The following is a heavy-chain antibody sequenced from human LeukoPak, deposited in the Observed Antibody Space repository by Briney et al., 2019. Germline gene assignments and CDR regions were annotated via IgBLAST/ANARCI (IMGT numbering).Heavy chain of an antibody. Sequence: GRSLRLSCAASGFTFSSYTMHWVRQAPGKGLEWVAVIWYDGSNKYYADSVKGRFTISRDNSKNTLYLQVNSRRAEDTAVYYCARDLGYSPDYWGQGTLVTVST. V-gene: IGHV3-33*01. CDR1: GFTFSSYT. CDR2: IWYDGSNK. CDR3: ARDLGYSPDY. J-gene: IGHJ4*02. D-gene: IGHD5-12*01.